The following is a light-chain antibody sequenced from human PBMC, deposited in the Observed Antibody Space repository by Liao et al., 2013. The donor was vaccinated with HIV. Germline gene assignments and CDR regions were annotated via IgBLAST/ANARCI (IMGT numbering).Light chain of an antibody. V-gene: IGLV3-21*04. CDR3: QVWDSSTNYWI. J-gene: IGLJ3*02. Sequence: SYVLTQTPSVSVAPGKTARINCGGNDIGSKSVNWYSQKPGQAPIIVMFFDTERPSGIPERFSGSKSRNTATLTISGVGAGDEADYFCQVWDSSTNYWIFGGGTKLTVL. CDR1: DIGSKS. CDR2: FDT.